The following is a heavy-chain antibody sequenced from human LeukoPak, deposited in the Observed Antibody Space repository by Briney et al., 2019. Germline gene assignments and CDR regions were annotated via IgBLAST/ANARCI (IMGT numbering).Heavy chain of an antibody. V-gene: IGHV6-1*01. D-gene: IGHD3-22*01. CDR2: TYYRSKWYN. CDR3: ARDYGYYDSSGYYYYFDY. CDR1: GDSVSSNSAA. J-gene: IGHJ4*02. Sequence: SQTLTLTCAISGDSVSSNSAAWNWIRQSPSRGLEWLGRTYYRSKWYNDYAVSVKSRITINPDTSKNQFSLQLNSVTPEDTAVYYCARDYGYYDSSGYYYYFDYWGRGNL.